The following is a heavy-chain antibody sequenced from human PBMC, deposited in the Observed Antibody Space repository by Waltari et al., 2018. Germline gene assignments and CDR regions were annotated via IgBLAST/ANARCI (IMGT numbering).Heavy chain of an antibody. CDR1: GFAVNNYY. J-gene: IGHJ4*02. CDR3: ARVNRLQGYSFGYFFDL. CDR2: IDASDNL. V-gene: IGHV3-53*01. D-gene: IGHD5-18*01. Sequence: EVQLMESGGRLIHPGGSLRLSCSASGFAVNNYYMTWVRQPPGKGLVWCSFIDASDNLDYTTSVKGRFAISRDNSKNTVHLQMDRLTDEDTALYFCARVNRLQGYSFGYFFDLWGQGTHVTVSS.